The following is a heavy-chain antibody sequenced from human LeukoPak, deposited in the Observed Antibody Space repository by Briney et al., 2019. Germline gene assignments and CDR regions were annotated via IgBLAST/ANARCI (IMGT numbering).Heavy chain of an antibody. CDR1: GFTFSSYA. J-gene: IGHJ4*02. V-gene: IGHV3-23*01. Sequence: PGGSLRLSCAVFGFTFSSYAMSWVRHATGKGLEWVSAISGSGGSTYYADSVKGRFTISRDNSKNTLYLQMNSLRAEDTAVYYCAKANVFGVLDDFDYWGQGTLVTVSS. D-gene: IGHD3-3*01. CDR2: ISGSGGST. CDR3: AKANVFGVLDDFDY.